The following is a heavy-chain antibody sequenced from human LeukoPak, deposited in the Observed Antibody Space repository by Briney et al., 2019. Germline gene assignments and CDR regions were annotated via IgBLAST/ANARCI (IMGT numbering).Heavy chain of an antibody. CDR1: GASFSGHY. CDR3: ARGDFVLLGVGFEY. Sequence: SETLSLTCAVYGASFSGHYWRWIRQPPGKGLEWIGEINHSGSTFYNPSLKSRVTISLDRSKDQFSLRLSSVTAADTAVYYCARGDFVLLGVGFEYWGQGALVTVSS. CDR2: INHSGST. J-gene: IGHJ4*02. V-gene: IGHV4-34*01. D-gene: IGHD3-10*01.